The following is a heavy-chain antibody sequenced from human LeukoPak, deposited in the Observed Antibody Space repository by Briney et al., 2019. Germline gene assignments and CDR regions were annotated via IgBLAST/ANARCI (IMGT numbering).Heavy chain of an antibody. D-gene: IGHD6-13*01. CDR1: GFTFSSYS. J-gene: IGHJ4*02. CDR2: ISSSSSTI. Sequence: GGSLRLSCAASGFTFSSYSINWVRQAPGKGLEWVSYISSSSSTIYYADSVKGRFTISRDNAKNSLYLQMNSLRDEDTAVYYCARAPPYSSSWMNYYFDYWGQGTLVTVSS. CDR3: ARAPPYSSSWMNYYFDY. V-gene: IGHV3-48*02.